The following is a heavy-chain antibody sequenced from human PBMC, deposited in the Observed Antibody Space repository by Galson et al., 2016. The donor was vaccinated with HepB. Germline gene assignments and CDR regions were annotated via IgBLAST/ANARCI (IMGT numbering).Heavy chain of an antibody. CDR2: LWYDGIRD. D-gene: IGHD6-13*01. V-gene: IGHV3-33*01. CDR3: ATDPGTTTWKNYFEY. Sequence: LRLSCAASGFTFSNSGMHWIRQAPGRGLEWLAVLWYDGIRDYYADSVKGRFTISRDNSENTLYLQMDSLRAEDTAIYYCATDPGTTTWKNYFEYWGQGTLVTVS. J-gene: IGHJ4*02. CDR1: GFTFSNSG.